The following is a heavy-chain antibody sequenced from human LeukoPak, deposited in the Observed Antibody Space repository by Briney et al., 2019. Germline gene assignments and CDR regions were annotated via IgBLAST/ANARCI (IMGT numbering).Heavy chain of an antibody. V-gene: IGHV1-69*13. CDR1: GVSFSSNA. J-gene: IGHJ4*02. Sequence: SVYLSCNASGVSFSSNANSWERHAPAQGLEWMGGIIPIFGTANYEQKFQGRVTITADESTSTAYMELSSLRSDDTAVYYCARVGRAMVRYIDYWGQGTLVTVSS. D-gene: IGHD5-18*01. CDR2: IIPIFGTA. CDR3: ARVGRAMVRYIDY.